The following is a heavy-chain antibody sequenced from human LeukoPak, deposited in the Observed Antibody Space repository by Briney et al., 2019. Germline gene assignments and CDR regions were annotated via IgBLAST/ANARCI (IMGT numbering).Heavy chain of an antibody. Sequence: PSETLSFTCAVSGYSISSGYYWGWIRQPPVKGLEWIGSIYHSGSTYYNPSLKSRVTISVDTSKNQFSLKLSSVTAADTAVYYCAGENRGSYYYYYGMDVWGKGTTVTVSS. CDR2: IYHSGST. J-gene: IGHJ6*04. CDR1: GYSISSGYY. CDR3: AGENRGSYYYYYGMDV. V-gene: IGHV4-38-2*02. D-gene: IGHD3-10*01.